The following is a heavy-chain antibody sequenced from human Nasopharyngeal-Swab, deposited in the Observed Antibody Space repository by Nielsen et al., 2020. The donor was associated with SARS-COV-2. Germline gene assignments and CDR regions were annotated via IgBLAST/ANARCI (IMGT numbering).Heavy chain of an antibody. J-gene: IGHJ3*01. CDR1: GFTFNRLA. D-gene: IGHD3-9*01. CDR2: ISNNGDTT. Sequence: GALKISCEASGFTFNRLAMSWVRQAPGQGLEWVAGISNNGDTTYYADSVEGRFTISRDNSKNKMFLQMNNLRTDETAVYYCAKAGRDISSTNDFDLWGQGTLVTVSS. CDR3: AKAGRDISSTNDFDL. V-gene: IGHV3-23*01.